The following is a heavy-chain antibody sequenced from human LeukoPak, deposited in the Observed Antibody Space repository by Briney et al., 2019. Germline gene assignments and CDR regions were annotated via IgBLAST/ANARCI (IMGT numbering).Heavy chain of an antibody. J-gene: IGHJ4*02. CDR3: AGIPLGYSGAYYFDY. D-gene: IGHD5-12*01. CDR2: ISSSGSV. Sequence: SETLSLTCTVSRGSISGSIRSYYWSWLRQPPGKGLEWIGYISSSGSVNDNPSLRSRVTISVDTSKNQFFLNLSSVSAADTAVYYCAGIPLGYSGAYYFDYWGQGTLVTVSP. CDR1: RGSISGSIRSYY. V-gene: IGHV4-4*09.